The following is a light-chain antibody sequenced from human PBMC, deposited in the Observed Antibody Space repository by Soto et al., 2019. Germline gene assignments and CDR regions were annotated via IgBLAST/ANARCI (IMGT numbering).Light chain of an antibody. CDR3: QQYNSYPWT. V-gene: IGKV1-5*01. CDR1: QTISSW. CDR2: DVA. J-gene: IGKJ1*01. Sequence: INMCQSPSTLSASVGDRVSITCRASQTISSWLAWYQQKPGKAPQLLIYDVASLESGVPSRFSGSESGTEFNLTIISLQPDDFATYYCQQYNSYPWTFGQGTKVDIK.